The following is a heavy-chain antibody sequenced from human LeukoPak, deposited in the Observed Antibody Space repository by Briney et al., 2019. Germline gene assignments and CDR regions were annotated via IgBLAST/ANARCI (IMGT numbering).Heavy chain of an antibody. Sequence: GGSLRLSCAASGFTFSSYAMSWIRQAPGKGLEWVSAISGSGGSTYYADSVKGRFTISRDNSKNTLYLQMNSLRAEDTAVYYCAKDPHDSSGYYSYWGQGTLVNVSS. CDR1: GFTFSSYA. V-gene: IGHV3-23*01. CDR2: ISGSGGST. D-gene: IGHD3-22*01. CDR3: AKDPHDSSGYYSY. J-gene: IGHJ4*02.